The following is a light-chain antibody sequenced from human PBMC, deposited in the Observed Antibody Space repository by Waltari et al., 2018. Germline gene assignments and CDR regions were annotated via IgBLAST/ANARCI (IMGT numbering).Light chain of an antibody. CDR3: QHYVRLPVT. Sequence: EIVFTQSPGPLSLFPGGRATLSCRASQSVGRSLAWYQQKPGQAPRLLIYGASSRATGVPDRFSGSGSGTDFSLTISRLEPEDFAVYYCQHYVRLPVTFGQGTKVEIK. CDR2: GAS. CDR1: QSVGRS. V-gene: IGKV3-20*01. J-gene: IGKJ1*01.